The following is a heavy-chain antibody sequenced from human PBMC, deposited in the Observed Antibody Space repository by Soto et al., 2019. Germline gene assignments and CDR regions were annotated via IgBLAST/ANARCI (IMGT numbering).Heavy chain of an antibody. D-gene: IGHD2-21*01. V-gene: IGHV3-23*01. CDR1: GLTFGSYG. Sequence: PGGSLRLSCAASGLTFGSYGMSWVRQAPGKGLEWVSAISGSAGSTYHADSVKGRFTISRDNSKNTLYLQMNNLRAEDSAVYYCARVADSDYYDGMDVWGKGTKLTVSS. CDR2: ISGSAGST. J-gene: IGHJ6*04. CDR3: ARVADSDYYDGMDV.